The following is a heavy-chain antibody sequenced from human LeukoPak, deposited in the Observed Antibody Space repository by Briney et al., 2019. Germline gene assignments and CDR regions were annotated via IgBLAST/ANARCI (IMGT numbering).Heavy chain of an antibody. CDR1: GGSFSGYY. J-gene: IGHJ4*02. CDR2: INHSGST. D-gene: IGHD5-12*01. V-gene: IGHV4-34*01. Sequence: PSETLSLTCAVYGGSFSGYYWSWIRQPPGKGLEWIGEINHSGSTNYNPSLKSRVTISVDASKNQFSLKLSSVTAADTAVYYCARANLSSGRRLRGGSPPVFDYWGQGTLVTVSS. CDR3: ARANLSSGRRLRGGSPPVFDY.